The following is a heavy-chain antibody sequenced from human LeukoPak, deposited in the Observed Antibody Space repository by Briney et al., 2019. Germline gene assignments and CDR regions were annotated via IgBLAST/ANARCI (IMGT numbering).Heavy chain of an antibody. J-gene: IGHJ6*03. Sequence: PSETLSLTATVSNVSISVISYYGAGIGHPPGRGLWWMGGRYYSGSTYYNPSLKSRVTISVDKSKTQFSLNLISVTAADTAVYYCARGGEYQLLHYYYYMDVWAKGTTVTVSS. CDR2: RYYSGST. D-gene: IGHD2-2*01. CDR1: NVSISVISYY. V-gene: IGHV4-39*07. CDR3: ARGGEYQLLHYYYYMDV.